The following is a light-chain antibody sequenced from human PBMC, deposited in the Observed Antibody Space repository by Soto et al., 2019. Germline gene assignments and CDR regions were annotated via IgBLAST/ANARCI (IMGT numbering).Light chain of an antibody. CDR3: QHYNYRPYT. CDR2: DAS. CDR1: QTIDNT. J-gene: IGKJ2*01. Sequence: EIVMTQSPATLSLSPWERATLSGRASQTIDNTLAWYQRKPGQAPRLLIYDASTRATGVPARFSGSGSGTDFTLTISSLQSEDFAVYYCQHYNYRPYTFGQGTKV. V-gene: IGKV3-15*01.